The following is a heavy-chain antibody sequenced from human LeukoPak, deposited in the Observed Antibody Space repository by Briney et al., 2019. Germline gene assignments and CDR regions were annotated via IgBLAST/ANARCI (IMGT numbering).Heavy chain of an antibody. J-gene: IGHJ4*02. CDR1: GFTFSSYA. V-gene: IGHV3-30*04. Sequence: PGGSLRLSCAASGFTFSSYAMHWVRQAPGKGLEWVAVISYDGSNKYYADSVKGRFTISRDNPKNTLYLQMNSLRAEDTAVYYCARVSYCGGDCYSGDFDYWGQGTLVTVSS. D-gene: IGHD2-21*02. CDR2: ISYDGSNK. CDR3: ARVSYCGGDCYSGDFDY.